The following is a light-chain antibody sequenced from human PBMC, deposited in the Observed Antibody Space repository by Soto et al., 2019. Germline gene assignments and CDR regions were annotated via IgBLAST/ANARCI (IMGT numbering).Light chain of an antibody. J-gene: IGLJ2*01. Sequence: QSALTQPASVSGSLGQSITLSCTGSGGDIGAYNYVSWYQQYPGKAPKVMIYEVTKRPSGVPDRFSGSKSGNTASLTVSGLRAEDEAYYYCSSYAGSNNVVFGGGTKVTVL. CDR2: EVT. CDR3: SSYAGSNNVV. V-gene: IGLV2-8*01. CDR1: GGDIGAYNY.